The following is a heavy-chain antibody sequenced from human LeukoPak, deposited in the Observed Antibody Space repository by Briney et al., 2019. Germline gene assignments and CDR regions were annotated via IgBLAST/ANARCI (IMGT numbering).Heavy chain of an antibody. D-gene: IGHD6-13*01. V-gene: IGHV3-53*01. J-gene: IGHJ4*02. CDR3: ARDPAPSSSWGFDS. CDR1: GFTVGTNY. CDR2: IYSGSST. Sequence: GSLRLSCAASGFTVGTNYMSWVRQAPGKGLEWVSLIYSGSSTYYANSVKGRFTISRDNSKNTVYLQMNSLRAGDTAVYYCARDPAPSSSWGFDSWGQGTLVTVSS.